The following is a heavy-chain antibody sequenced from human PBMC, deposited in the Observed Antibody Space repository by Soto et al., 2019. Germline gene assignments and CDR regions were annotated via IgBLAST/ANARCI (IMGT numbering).Heavy chain of an antibody. CDR2: ISWNSGSI. CDR3: AKVRSPNYHEFYDYYYIDV. V-gene: IGHV3-9*01. J-gene: IGHJ6*03. Sequence: GGSLRLSCAASGFTFDDYAMHWVRQAPGKGLEWVSGISWNSGSIGYADSVKGRFTISRDNAKNSLYLQMNSLRAEDTALYYCAKVRSPNYHEFYDYYYIDVWGKGTTVTVSS. D-gene: IGHD3-22*01. CDR1: GFTFDDYA.